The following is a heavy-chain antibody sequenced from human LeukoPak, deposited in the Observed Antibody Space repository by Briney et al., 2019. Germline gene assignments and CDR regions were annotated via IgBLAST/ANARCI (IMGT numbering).Heavy chain of an antibody. CDR3: ARYYS. V-gene: IGHV3-74*01. D-gene: IGHD3-10*01. Sequence: GASLRLSCAVSGFTFSSYWTHSVRQAPGKGLVWLSRINSDGRSTSYAPCVKGRFTLSRDNAENTLYLQMNSLRAEDSAVYYCARYYSWGQGTLVTVSS. J-gene: IGHJ4*02. CDR2: INSDGRST. CDR1: GFTFSSYW.